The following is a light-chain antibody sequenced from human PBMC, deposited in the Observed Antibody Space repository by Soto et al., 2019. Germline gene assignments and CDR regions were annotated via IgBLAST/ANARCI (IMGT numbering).Light chain of an antibody. Sequence: QSVLTQPASVSGSPGQLITISCSGTSSDIGAYDLVSWYQQHPGKAPRLMIYEVSYRPSGVSNRFSGSKSGNTASLTVSGLQAEDEADYYCSSKTSSGTLYVFGTGTKVTVL. CDR3: SSKTSSGTLYV. V-gene: IGLV2-14*01. J-gene: IGLJ1*01. CDR2: EVS. CDR1: SSDIGAYDL.